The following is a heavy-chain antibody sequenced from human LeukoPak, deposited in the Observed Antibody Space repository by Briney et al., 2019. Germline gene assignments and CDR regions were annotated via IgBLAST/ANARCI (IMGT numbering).Heavy chain of an antibody. Sequence: GGSLRLSCAASGFTFSSYGMHWVRQAPGKGLEWVAFIRYDGSNKYYADSVKGRFTISRDNSKNTLYLQMNSLRAEDTAVYYCAKAPPYGSGSLPLDYWGQGTLVTVSS. CDR1: GFTFSSYG. V-gene: IGHV3-30*02. J-gene: IGHJ4*02. CDR2: IRYDGSNK. CDR3: AKAPPYGSGSLPLDY. D-gene: IGHD3-10*01.